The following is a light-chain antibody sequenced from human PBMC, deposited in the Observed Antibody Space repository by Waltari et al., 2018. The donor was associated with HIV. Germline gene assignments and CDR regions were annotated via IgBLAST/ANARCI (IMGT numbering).Light chain of an antibody. J-gene: IGKJ4*01. CDR3: QQRSNWPSVT. Sequence: EIVLTQSPATLSLSPGERATLSCRASQSISTYLAWYQQKPGQAPRLLIYDASDRATGSPARFSGSGSGTDFTLTISSLESEDFAVYYCQQRSNWPSVTFGGGTRVEIK. CDR2: DAS. CDR1: QSISTY. V-gene: IGKV3-11*01.